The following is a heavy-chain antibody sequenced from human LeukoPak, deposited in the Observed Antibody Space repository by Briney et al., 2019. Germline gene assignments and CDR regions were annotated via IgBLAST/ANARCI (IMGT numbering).Heavy chain of an antibody. V-gene: IGHV3-23*01. Sequence: GGSLRLSCIASGFTFRNYGMSWVRQAPGKGLEWVSTTYDDNTYYADSVKGRFTISRDNSKNTLYLQMNSLRAEDTAVYYCAKDGLTRAFDIWGQGTMVTVSS. J-gene: IGHJ3*02. CDR2: TYDDNT. CDR1: GFTFRNYG. CDR3: AKDGLTRAFDI. D-gene: IGHD3-10*01.